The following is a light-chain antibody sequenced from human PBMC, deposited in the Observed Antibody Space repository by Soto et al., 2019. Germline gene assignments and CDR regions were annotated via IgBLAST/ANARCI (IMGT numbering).Light chain of an antibody. V-gene: IGKV3-15*01. Sequence: EIVMTQSPATLSVSPGDRATLSCRASQSVRSNLAWYQHKPGQAPRLLIYGASTRATGIPARFSGSGSGTEFTLTISSLQSEDFAVYYCHQYDNWPPYTFGQGTNLEIK. J-gene: IGKJ2*01. CDR2: GAS. CDR3: HQYDNWPPYT. CDR1: QSVRSN.